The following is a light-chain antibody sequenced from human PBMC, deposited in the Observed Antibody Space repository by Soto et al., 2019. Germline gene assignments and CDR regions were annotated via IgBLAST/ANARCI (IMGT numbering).Light chain of an antibody. CDR3: KQYSPYWT. J-gene: IGKJ1*01. V-gene: IGKV3-11*01. CDR2: GAS. Sequence: DIVLTQSPATLSLSAGVSATLSCRARRSVSTYLAWYPHKPGQAPRLLIYGASSRATGIPDRCSGRGSGTDFTLTIRRLEPDDFATYNYKQYSPYWTFGQGTKVDIK. CDR1: RSVSTY.